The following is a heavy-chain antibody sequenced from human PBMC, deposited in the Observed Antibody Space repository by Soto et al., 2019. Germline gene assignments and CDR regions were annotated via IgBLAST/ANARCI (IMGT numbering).Heavy chain of an antibody. Sequence: SVKVSCKASGGTFSSYAISWVRQAPGQGLEWMGGIIPIFGTANYAQKFQGRVTITADESTSTAYMELSSLRSEDTAVYYCARGTWLPVAGTKGKYYFDYWGQGTLVTVSS. V-gene: IGHV1-69*13. CDR1: GGTFSSYA. CDR2: IIPIFGTA. CDR3: ARGTWLPVAGTKGKYYFDY. D-gene: IGHD6-19*01. J-gene: IGHJ4*02.